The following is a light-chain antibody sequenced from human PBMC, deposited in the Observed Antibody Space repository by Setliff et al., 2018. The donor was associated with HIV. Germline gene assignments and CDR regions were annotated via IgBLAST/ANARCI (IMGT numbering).Light chain of an antibody. V-gene: IGLV8-61*01. Sequence: QTVVTQETSVAVSLGGTVTVTCGLTSASVSSGYYPSWYQQTPGHPPRTLIYTTNSRCAGVPDRFSGSILGDKAALTITGARADDEADYYCVLYMGSGISVFGGGTKATVL. CDR1: SASVSSGYY. J-gene: IGLJ2*01. CDR3: VLYMGSGISV. CDR2: TTN.